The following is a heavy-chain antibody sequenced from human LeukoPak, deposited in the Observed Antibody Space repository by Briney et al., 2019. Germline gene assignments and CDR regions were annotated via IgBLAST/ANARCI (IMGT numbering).Heavy chain of an antibody. J-gene: IGHJ4*02. D-gene: IGHD3-10*01. CDR2: INPSNAET. CDR3: TRFGESHFDF. Sequence: GASVKVSCKASGYYFTGYYVHWVRQAPGQGLEWVGIINPSNAETVYAQKFQGRVTMTTDTSTSTDYMELSSLTSDDTAVYYCTRFGESHFDFWGQGTLVTVSP. CDR1: GYYFTGYY. V-gene: IGHV1-46*01.